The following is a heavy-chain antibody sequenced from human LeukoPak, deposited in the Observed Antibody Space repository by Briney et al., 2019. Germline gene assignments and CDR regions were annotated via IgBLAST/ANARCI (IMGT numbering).Heavy chain of an antibody. CDR1: GFTFSSYW. CDR3: ASPGGWQWPVPDAFDI. Sequence: GGSLRLSCAASGFTFSSYWMHWVRQAPGKGLVWVSRINSDGSSTSYADPVKGRFTISRDNAKNTLYLQMNSLRAEDTAVYYCASPGGWQWPVPDAFDIWGQGTMVTVSS. CDR2: INSDGSST. D-gene: IGHD6-19*01. V-gene: IGHV3-74*01. J-gene: IGHJ3*02.